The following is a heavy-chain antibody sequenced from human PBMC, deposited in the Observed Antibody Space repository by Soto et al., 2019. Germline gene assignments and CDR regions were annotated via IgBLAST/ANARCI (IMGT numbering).Heavy chain of an antibody. V-gene: IGHV4-34*01. CDR2: VNHNGRN. CDR3: ARGGSSDWQVAFDF. Sequence: QLHQQQWGAGLLKPSETLSLTCAVYGGSFSGYFWHWIRQSPGKGLEWIGKVNHNGRNNYNPSLKRRVTISLDMSKNQISLRLTSVTAADTAVYYCARGGSSDWQVAFDFWGQGTMVTVSS. D-gene: IGHD6-19*01. CDR1: GGSFSGYF. J-gene: IGHJ3*01.